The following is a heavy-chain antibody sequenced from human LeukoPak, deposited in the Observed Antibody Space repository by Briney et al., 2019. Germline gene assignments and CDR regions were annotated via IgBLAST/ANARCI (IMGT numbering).Heavy chain of an antibody. CDR2: IYYSGST. D-gene: IGHD6-13*01. Sequence: KPSETLSLTCTVSGGSISSYYWSWIRQPPGKGLEWIGYIYYSGSTNYNPSLKSRVTISVDTSKNQFSLKLSSVTAADTAVYYCARHIAAAGIFDYWGQGTLVTVSS. CDR3: ARHIAAAGIFDY. J-gene: IGHJ4*02. V-gene: IGHV4-59*01. CDR1: GGSISSYY.